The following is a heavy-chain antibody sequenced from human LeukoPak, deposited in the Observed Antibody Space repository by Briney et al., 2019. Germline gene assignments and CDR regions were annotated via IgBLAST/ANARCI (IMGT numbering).Heavy chain of an antibody. CDR1: GGSISSGSYY. D-gene: IGHD6-6*01. CDR2: IYTSGST. V-gene: IGHV4-61*02. CDR3: ARDDSSSSMFDC. Sequence: SQTLSLTCTVSGGSISSGSYYWSWIRQPAGKGLEWIGRIYTSGSTNYNPSLKSRVTISVDTSKNQFSLKLSSVTAADTAVYYCARDDSSSSMFDCWGQGTLVTVSS. J-gene: IGHJ4*02.